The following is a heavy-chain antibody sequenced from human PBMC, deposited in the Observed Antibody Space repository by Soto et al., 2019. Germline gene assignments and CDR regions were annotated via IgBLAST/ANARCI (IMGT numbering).Heavy chain of an antibody. CDR3: AKDRHSTSSGYFDY. Sequence: SLKISCVASGFTFSIYGIHWVRQAPGKGLEWVAVIWYDGGNKFYADSVKGRFTISRDNSKNTLSLQMNSLRAEDTAIYYCAKDRHSTSSGYFDYWGQGTPVTVSS. V-gene: IGHV3-33*06. J-gene: IGHJ4*02. D-gene: IGHD6-6*01. CDR1: GFTFSIYG. CDR2: IWYDGGNK.